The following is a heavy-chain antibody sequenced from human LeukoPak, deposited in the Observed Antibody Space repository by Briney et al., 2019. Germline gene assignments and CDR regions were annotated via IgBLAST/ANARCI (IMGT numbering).Heavy chain of an antibody. D-gene: IGHD3-22*01. J-gene: IGHJ4*02. V-gene: IGHV4-59*12. CDR3: ARAYDSSGYYYE. Sequence: PSETLSLTCTVSGGSMSPYHWGWIWQPPGKGLEWTGYIYYSGSTNYNPSLNSRVTISVDRSKNQFSLKLSSVTAADTAVYYCARAYDSSGYYYEWGQGTLVTVSS. CDR1: GGSMSPYH. CDR2: IYYSGST.